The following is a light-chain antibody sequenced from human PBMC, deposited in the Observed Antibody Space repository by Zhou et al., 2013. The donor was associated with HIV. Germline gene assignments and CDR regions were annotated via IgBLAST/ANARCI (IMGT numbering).Light chain of an antibody. CDR2: DAS. CDR1: QSVFSN. CDR3: QQYSSSPFT. Sequence: EVVMTQSPSTLSVSPGERVTLSCRASQSVFSNLAWYQQKIGQAPSLLIYDASRRATGIPGRFSGSGSGTDFTLTISRLEPEDFAVYFCQQYSSSPFTFGPGTKVDVK. J-gene: IGKJ3*01. V-gene: IGKV3-20*01.